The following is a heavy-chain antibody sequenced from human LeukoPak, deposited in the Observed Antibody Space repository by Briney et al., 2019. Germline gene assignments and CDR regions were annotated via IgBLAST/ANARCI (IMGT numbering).Heavy chain of an antibody. CDR2: ISGSGGST. J-gene: IGHJ3*02. D-gene: IGHD6-19*01. Sequence: GGSLRLSCAASGFTFSSYSMNWVRQAPGKGLEWVSAISGSGGSTYFPDSVKGRFTISRDISKNTLYLQMNSLRADDTAVYYCTKGRGSGWYNAFDIWGQGTMVTVSS. V-gene: IGHV3-23*01. CDR3: TKGRGSGWYNAFDI. CDR1: GFTFSSYS.